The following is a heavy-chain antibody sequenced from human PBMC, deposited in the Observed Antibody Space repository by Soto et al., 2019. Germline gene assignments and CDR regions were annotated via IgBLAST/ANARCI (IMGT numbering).Heavy chain of an antibody. J-gene: IGHJ2*01. CDR3: ATTASSGRDWYFDL. CDR1: GFTFSSNW. Sequence: EVQLVESGGGLVQPGGSLRLSCAASGFTFSSNWMHWVRQAPGKGLVWVSRINSDGSSTSYAGSVKGRFTIARDNAKNTLYLQINSLRAEDTAVYYCATTASSGRDWYFDLWGRGTLVTVSS. CDR2: INSDGSST. V-gene: IGHV3-74*01. D-gene: IGHD6-19*01.